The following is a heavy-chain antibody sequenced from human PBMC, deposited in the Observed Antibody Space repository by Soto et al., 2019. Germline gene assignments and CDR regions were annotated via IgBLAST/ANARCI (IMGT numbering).Heavy chain of an antibody. CDR2: ISDDGSNK. CDR3: ARCENIYYGMDV. J-gene: IGHJ6*02. V-gene: IGHV3-30-3*01. CDR1: GFTFSSYA. Sequence: QVQLVESGGGVVQPGRSLRLSCAASGFTFSSYAMHWVRQAPGKGLELVAVISDDGSNKYYADSVKGRFTISRDNSKNTLYLQMNSLRAEDTAVYYCARCENIYYGMDVWGQGTTVTVSS.